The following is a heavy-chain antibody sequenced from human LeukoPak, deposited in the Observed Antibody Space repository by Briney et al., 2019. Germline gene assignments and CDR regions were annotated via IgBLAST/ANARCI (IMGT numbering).Heavy chain of an antibody. CDR2: IYHSGST. D-gene: IGHD2-21*01. V-gene: IGHV4-30-2*01. Sequence: SQTLSLTCAVSGGSISSGGYSWSWIRQPPGKGLEWIGYIYHSGSTYYNPSLKSRVTISVDTSKNQFSLKLSSVTAADTAVYYCARTHGDDAFDIWGQGTMVTVSS. J-gene: IGHJ3*02. CDR1: GGSISSGGYS. CDR3: ARTHGDDAFDI.